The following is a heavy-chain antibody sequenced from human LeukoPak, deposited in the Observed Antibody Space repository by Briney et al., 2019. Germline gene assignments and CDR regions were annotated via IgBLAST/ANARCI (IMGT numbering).Heavy chain of an antibody. D-gene: IGHD2-15*01. CDR1: GFTFSSYA. CDR3: AKSSRVVAAPHWFDP. J-gene: IGHJ5*02. Sequence: GGSLRLSCAASGFTFSSYAMSWVRQAPGKGLEWVSAISGSGGSTYYADSKKGRFTISRDNSKNTLYLQMNSLRAEDTAVYYCAKSSRVVAAPHWFDPWGQGTLVTVSS. V-gene: IGHV3-23*01. CDR2: ISGSGGST.